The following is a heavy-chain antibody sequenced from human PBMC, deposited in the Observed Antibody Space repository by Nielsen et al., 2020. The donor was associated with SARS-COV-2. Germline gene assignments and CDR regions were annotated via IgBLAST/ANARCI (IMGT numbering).Heavy chain of an antibody. CDR2: INRDGSVT. D-gene: IGHD3/OR15-3a*01. Sequence: GESLKISCAASGFTLSNYNMHWVRQGPGKGLVWVSRINRDGSVTNYADSVKGRFTISRDNDKNSLYLQMNSLRDEDTAVYYCLRGLVDYWGQGTLVTVSS. V-gene: IGHV3-74*01. CDR1: GFTLSNYN. J-gene: IGHJ4*02. CDR3: LRGLVDY.